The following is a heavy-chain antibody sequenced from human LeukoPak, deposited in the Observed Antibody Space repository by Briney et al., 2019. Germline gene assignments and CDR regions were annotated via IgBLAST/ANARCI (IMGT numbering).Heavy chain of an antibody. CDR1: GYTFSNYH. Sequence: ASVKVSCTASGYTFSNYHIHWVRQAPGQGIEWMGIINPRYGSTTYAQNFQGRVTMTRDMSTSTVYMELSSLRSEDTAVYYCAREEARDSSTGYYFDYWGQGTLLTVSS. J-gene: IGHJ4*02. V-gene: IGHV1-46*01. D-gene: IGHD5-24*01. CDR2: INPRYGST. CDR3: AREEARDSSTGYYFDY.